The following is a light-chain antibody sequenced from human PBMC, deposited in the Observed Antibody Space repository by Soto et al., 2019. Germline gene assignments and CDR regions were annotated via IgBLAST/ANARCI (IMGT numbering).Light chain of an antibody. CDR1: SSDVGGYNY. CDR2: DVS. Sequence: QSALTQPASVSGSPGQSITISCTGTSSDVGGYNYVSWYQQHPGKAPKLMIYDVSNRPSGVSNRFSGSKSGNTASLTISGLQAEDEADYYSRAYTSSSTLYVVFGGGTQLTVL. CDR3: RAYTSSSTLYVV. J-gene: IGLJ2*01. V-gene: IGLV2-14*01.